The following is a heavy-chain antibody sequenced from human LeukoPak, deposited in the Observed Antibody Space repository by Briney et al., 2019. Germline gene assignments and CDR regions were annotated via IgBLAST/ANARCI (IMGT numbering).Heavy chain of an antibody. Sequence: GGSLRLSCAASGFSFSTYAMTWVRRAPGKGLEWVSGISGSVGSPYYADSVKGRFTISRDTSKNTLYLQMNSLRAEDTAVYYCAKAVYDSSGSFDFWGQGTLVTVSS. V-gene: IGHV3-23*01. CDR3: AKAVYDSSGSFDF. CDR1: GFSFSTYA. J-gene: IGHJ4*02. CDR2: ISGSVGSP. D-gene: IGHD3-22*01.